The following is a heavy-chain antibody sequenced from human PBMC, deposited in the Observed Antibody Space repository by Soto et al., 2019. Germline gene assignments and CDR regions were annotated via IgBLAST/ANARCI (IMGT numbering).Heavy chain of an antibody. J-gene: IGHJ4*02. CDR3: ATGGPAGDFDN. CDR2: FDPEDGEI. V-gene: IGHV1-24*01. CDR1: GYSLNELS. Sequence: QVHLVQSAAEVKKPGASVKVSCKVSGYSLNELSIHWVRQAPGKGLEWMGGFDPEDGEIVYAQKFQGRVTMTEDTSTDTANMDLSSLRSEDTAVYYCATGGPAGDFDNWGQGTLVTVSS. D-gene: IGHD3-10*01.